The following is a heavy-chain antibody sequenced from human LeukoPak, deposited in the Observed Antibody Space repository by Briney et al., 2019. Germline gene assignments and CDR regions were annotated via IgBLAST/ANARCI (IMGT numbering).Heavy chain of an antibody. CDR2: MNPNSGNT. CDR1: GYTFTSYD. D-gene: IGHD3-3*01. Sequence: ASVKVSCKASGYTFTSYDINWVRQATGQGLEWMGWMNPNSGNTGYAQKFQGRVTMTRNTSISTAYMELSSLRSEDTAVYYCARVDFWSGYPSADYWGQGTLVTVSS. V-gene: IGHV1-8*01. J-gene: IGHJ4*02. CDR3: ARVDFWSGYPSADY.